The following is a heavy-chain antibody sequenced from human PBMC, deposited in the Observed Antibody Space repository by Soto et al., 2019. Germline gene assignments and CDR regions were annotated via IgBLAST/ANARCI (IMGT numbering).Heavy chain of an antibody. CDR1: GGSISSGGYY. Sequence: PSETLSLTCTVSGGSISSGGYYWSWIRQHPGKGLEWIGYIYYSGSTYYNPSLKSRVTISVDTSKNQFSLKLSSVTAADTAVYYCARDTRGNYGDPHRGGWGFPYYYYGMDVWGQGTTVTVS. CDR3: ARDTRGNYGDPHRGGWGFPYYYYGMDV. D-gene: IGHD4-17*01. V-gene: IGHV4-31*03. CDR2: IYYSGST. J-gene: IGHJ6*02.